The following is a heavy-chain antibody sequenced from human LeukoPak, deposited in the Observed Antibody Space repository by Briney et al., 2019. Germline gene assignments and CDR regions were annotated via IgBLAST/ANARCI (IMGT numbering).Heavy chain of an antibody. CDR1: GGSVSSGNYY. J-gene: IGHJ6*02. CDR3: ARDLCSGGSCYPLDYYGMDV. V-gene: IGHV4-61*01. Sequence: KASETLPLTCTVSGGSVSSGNYYWSWIRQPPGKGLEWIGYIYYSGNTNYNPSLKSRVTISVDTSKNQFSLKLSSVTAADTAVYYCARDLCSGGSCYPLDYYGMDVWGQGTTVTVSS. CDR2: IYYSGNT. D-gene: IGHD2-15*01.